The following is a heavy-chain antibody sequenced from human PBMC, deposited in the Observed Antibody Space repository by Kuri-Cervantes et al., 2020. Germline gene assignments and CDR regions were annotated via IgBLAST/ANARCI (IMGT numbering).Heavy chain of an antibody. Sequence: SLNTSSAAPGFTFSSYSMNWVRQAPGTGLEWVSSISSSSSYIYYADSVKGRFTISRDNAKNSLYLQMDSLRAEDTAVYYCARGSLSSWNDGLYDSWGQGTLVTVSS. D-gene: IGHD1-1*01. CDR3: ARGSLSSWNDGLYDS. V-gene: IGHV3-21*01. CDR1: GFTFSSYS. CDR2: ISSSSSYI. J-gene: IGHJ4*02.